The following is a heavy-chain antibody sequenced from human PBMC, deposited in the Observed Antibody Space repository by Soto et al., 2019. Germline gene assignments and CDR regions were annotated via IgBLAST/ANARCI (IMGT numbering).Heavy chain of an antibody. CDR1: GYPFSKYG. Sequence: QLQLVQSGAEVERPGASVRVSCKAYGYPFSKYGISWIRQAPGQGLEWMGWIKPDNGDTNYAQKFQGRVTMTTHTSSNTAYMALRSLRSDDTAVYYCATSYDSGLDPWGQGTLVSVSS. CDR3: ATSYDSGLDP. CDR2: IKPDNGDT. D-gene: IGHD5-12*01. J-gene: IGHJ5*02. V-gene: IGHV1-18*04.